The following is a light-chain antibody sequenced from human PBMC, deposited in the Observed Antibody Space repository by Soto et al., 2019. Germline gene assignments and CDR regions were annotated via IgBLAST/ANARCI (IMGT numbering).Light chain of an antibody. V-gene: IGKV1-33*01. CDR2: DTS. Sequence: DIQMIQSPSSLSASVVERVTITCWGSRDITNYLNCYQQKPGKAPELLMYDTSNLEKGVPSRFGGSGSGTAFTFPISSLQPENIETNYCQHFDNLPFGGGTKVEIK. J-gene: IGKJ4*01. CDR3: QHFDNLP. CDR1: RDITNY.